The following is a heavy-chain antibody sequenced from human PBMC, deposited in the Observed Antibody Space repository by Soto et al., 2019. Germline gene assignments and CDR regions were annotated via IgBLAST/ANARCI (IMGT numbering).Heavy chain of an antibody. J-gene: IGHJ6*02. V-gene: IGHV5-10-1*01. CDR3: ARVGHDYSNSGMDV. CDR1: GYTLTSYW. D-gene: IGHD4-4*01. CDR2: IDPSDSRT. Sequence: PGESLKISCXGSGYTLTSYWINWVRQKPGKGLEWMGKIDPSDSRTTYSPSFQGHVTISVDKSISTAYLQWSSLKASDTAMYYCARVGHDYSNSGMDVWGQGTTVTVSS.